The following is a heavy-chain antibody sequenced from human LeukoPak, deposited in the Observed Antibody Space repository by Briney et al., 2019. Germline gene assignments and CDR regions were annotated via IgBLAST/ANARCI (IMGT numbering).Heavy chain of an antibody. CDR3: AKNCYSYGHCN. CDR1: GYTFSSYS. Sequence: PGGSLRLSCADSGYTFSSYSMNWVRQAPGKGLEWVSSISSSSSYIYYADSVKGRFTISRDNAKNSLYLQMNSLRAEDTAVYYCAKNCYSYGHCNWGQGTLVTVSS. D-gene: IGHD5-18*01. V-gene: IGHV3-21*01. CDR2: ISSSSSYI. J-gene: IGHJ4*02.